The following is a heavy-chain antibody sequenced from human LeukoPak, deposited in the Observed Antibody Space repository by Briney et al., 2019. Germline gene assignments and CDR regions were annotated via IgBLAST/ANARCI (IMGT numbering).Heavy chain of an antibody. J-gene: IGHJ4*02. CDR1: GYTFIAYD. D-gene: IGHD5-18*01. CDR3: ARDDTGYSYGNFDY. CDR2: ISAYNGHK. Sequence: VASVKVSCKASGYTFIAYDINWVRQATGQGLEWMGWISAYNGHKQYAPKFQGRVTMTTDTSTSTAYMEVRSLRSDDTAVYYCARDDTGYSYGNFDYWGQGTLVTVSS. V-gene: IGHV1-18*04.